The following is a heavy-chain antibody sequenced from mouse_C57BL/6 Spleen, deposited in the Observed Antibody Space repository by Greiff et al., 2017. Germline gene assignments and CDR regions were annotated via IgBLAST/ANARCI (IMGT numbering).Heavy chain of an antibody. CDR2: IYPGNSDT. CDR1: GYTFTSYW. J-gene: IGHJ2*01. Sequence: VQLQQPGTELARPGASVKMSCKTSGYTFTSYWMHWVKQRPGQGLEWIGAIYPGNSDTSYNQKFKGKAKLTAVTSASTAYMELSSLTSEDSAVYDGTREGLWLRRKYSFDYWGQGTTLTVSS. V-gene: IGHV1-5*01. CDR3: TREGLWLRRKYSFDY. D-gene: IGHD2-2*01.